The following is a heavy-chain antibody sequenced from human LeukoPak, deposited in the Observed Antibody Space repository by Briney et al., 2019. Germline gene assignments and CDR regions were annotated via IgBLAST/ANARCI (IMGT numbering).Heavy chain of an antibody. V-gene: IGHV3-23*01. CDR1: GFTFSSYA. D-gene: IGHD3-22*01. J-gene: IGHJ4*02. CDR2: LTATGYST. Sequence: GGSLRLSCAASGFTFSSYAIHWVRQAPGKGLEWVSGLTATGYSTYYADSVKGRFTISRDNSKNTLYLQMNSLRAEDTAVYYCAKVRYYDTNDYFGRAPHWGQGTLVTVSS. CDR3: AKVRYYDTNDYFGRAPH.